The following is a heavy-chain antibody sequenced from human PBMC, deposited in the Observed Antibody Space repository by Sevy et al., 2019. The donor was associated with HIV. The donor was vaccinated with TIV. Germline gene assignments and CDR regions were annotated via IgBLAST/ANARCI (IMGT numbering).Heavy chain of an antibody. J-gene: IGHJ4*02. CDR2: IKQYAGQK. Sequence: GGSLRLSCAASGFTFSKYWMGWVRQAPGKGLEWVANIKQYAGQKYYVDSMKGRFTISRDNAKNSRYLQMNSLRAEDTAVYFCAGDDGNYYFHYWGQGTLVTVSS. D-gene: IGHD1-7*01. V-gene: IGHV3-7*01. CDR3: AGDDGNYYFHY. CDR1: GFTFSKYW.